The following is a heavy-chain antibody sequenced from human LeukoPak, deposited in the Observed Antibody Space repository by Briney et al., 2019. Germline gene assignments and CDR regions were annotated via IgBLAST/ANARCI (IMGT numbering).Heavy chain of an antibody. CDR1: GYTFTIYD. J-gene: IGHJ6*02. D-gene: IGHD4-23*01. CDR3: ARQQEVTSDSYYYAMDV. V-gene: IGHV1-8*01. CDR2: MNPNSGNT. Sequence: ASVTVSFTASGYTFTIYDINWVRQAPGQGLEWMGWMNPNSGNTGYAQKFQGRVTMTRNTSISTAYMELSSLRSEDTAVYYCARQQEVTSDSYYYAMDVWGQGTTVTVSS.